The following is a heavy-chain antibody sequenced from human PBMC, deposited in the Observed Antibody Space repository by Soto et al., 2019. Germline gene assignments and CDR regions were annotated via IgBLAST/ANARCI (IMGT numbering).Heavy chain of an antibody. D-gene: IGHD1-1*01. J-gene: IGHJ4*02. V-gene: IGHV1-2*02. CDR1: VYTFSYYY. CDR3: AREPATAKPEGVDF. CDR2: INPNSGGT. Sequence: SVKVSCKASVYTFSYYYIHWVRQAPGQGLEWMGWINPNSGGTKYAPKFQGGVTMTRDTSITTAYMELGRLRSGDTAVYYCAREPATAKPEGVDFWGQGTLVTVSS.